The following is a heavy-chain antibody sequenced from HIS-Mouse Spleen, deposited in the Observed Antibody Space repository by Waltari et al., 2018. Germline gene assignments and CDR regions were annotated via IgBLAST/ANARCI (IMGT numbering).Heavy chain of an antibody. V-gene: IGHV4-39*07. CDR3: AREIPYSSSWYDWYFDL. CDR1: GGSISSSSYY. CDR2: IDYSGRT. Sequence: QLQLQASGPGLVKPSETLSLTCTVSGGSISSSSYYWGWVRQPPGKGLGWIGCIDYSGRTYYNPSLKRRVTMSVETARNQFSLKLSSVTAADTAVYYCAREIPYSSSWYDWYFDLWGRGTLVTVSS. J-gene: IGHJ2*01. D-gene: IGHD6-13*01.